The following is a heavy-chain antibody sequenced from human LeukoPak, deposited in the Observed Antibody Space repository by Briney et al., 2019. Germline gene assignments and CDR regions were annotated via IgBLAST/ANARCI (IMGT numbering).Heavy chain of an antibody. Sequence: PSETLSLTCAVYGGSFSGYYWSWIRQPPGKGLEWIGSIYYSGSTYYNPSLKSRVTISVDTSKNQFSLKLSSVTAADTAVYYCARVLLLWFGEVGFDYWGQGTLVTVSS. V-gene: IGHV4-34*01. D-gene: IGHD3-10*01. CDR1: GGSFSGYY. CDR3: ARVLLLWFGEVGFDY. J-gene: IGHJ4*02. CDR2: IYYSGST.